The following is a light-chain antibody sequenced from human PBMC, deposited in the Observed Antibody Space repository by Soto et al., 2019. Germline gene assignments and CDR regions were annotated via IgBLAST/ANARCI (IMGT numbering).Light chain of an antibody. CDR1: QSIHTS. CDR3: QQRNVWPPIT. Sequence: VLPQSPGTLSLSPGERATLAGRPSQSIHTSLAWYQQKPGQPPRLVIYDASLRANGVPARFGGSGSGTDFTLTINGLEPEDFAVYYCQQRNVWPPITFGQGTRLEIK. V-gene: IGKV3-11*01. J-gene: IGKJ5*01. CDR2: DAS.